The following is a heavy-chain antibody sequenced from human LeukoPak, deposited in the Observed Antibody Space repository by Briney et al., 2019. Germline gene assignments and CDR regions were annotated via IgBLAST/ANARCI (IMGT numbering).Heavy chain of an antibody. CDR1: GGSISSYY. CDR2: IYYSGST. J-gene: IGHJ5*02. Sequence: PSETLSLTCTVSGGSISSYYWSWIRQPPGKGLEWIGYIYYSGSTKYNRSLKSRVTISVDTSKNQFSLKLSSVTAADTAVYYCARYGRVLLWFGELSPTYNWFDPWGQGTLVTVSS. D-gene: IGHD3-10*01. CDR3: ARYGRVLLWFGELSPTYNWFDP. V-gene: IGHV4-59*12.